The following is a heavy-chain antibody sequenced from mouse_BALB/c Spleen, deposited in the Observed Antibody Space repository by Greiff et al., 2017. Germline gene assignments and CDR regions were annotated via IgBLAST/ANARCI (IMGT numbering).Heavy chain of an antibody. CDR1: GFTFSSYA. CDR3: AREPQLLRLDY. Sequence: EVKLVESGGGLVKPGGSLKLSCAASGFTFSSYAMSWVRQTPEKRLEWVASISSGGSTYYPDSVKGRFTISRDNARNILYLQMSSLRSEDTAMYYCAREPQLLRLDYWGQGTTLTVSS. J-gene: IGHJ2*01. V-gene: IGHV5-6-5*01. D-gene: IGHD1-2*01. CDR2: ISSGGST.